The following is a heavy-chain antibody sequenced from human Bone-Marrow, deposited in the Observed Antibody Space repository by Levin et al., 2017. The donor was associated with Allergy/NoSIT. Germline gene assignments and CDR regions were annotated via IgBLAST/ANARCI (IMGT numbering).Heavy chain of an antibody. V-gene: IGHV4-31*03. CDR2: IYYTGST. J-gene: IGHJ4*02. CDR3: ARTSGGFINKYFDY. CDR1: GASINTGGYY. Sequence: SQTLSLTCTVSGASINTGGYYWSWIRQLPGKGLEWIGYIYYTGSTTYNPSLKSRLTMSVDTSKNQFSLKLTSVTAADTAVYCCARTSGGFINKYFDYWGQGTLVTVSS. D-gene: IGHD3-10*01.